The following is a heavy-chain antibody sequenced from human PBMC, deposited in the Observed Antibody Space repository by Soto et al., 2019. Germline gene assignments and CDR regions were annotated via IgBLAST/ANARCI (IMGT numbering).Heavy chain of an antibody. CDR3: ARDLRGYSRYDYLDY. J-gene: IGHJ4*02. CDR1: GGSISSGGYY. CDR2: SYYTGSS. D-gene: IGHD5-12*01. Sequence: LSLTCTVSGGSISSGGYYWSWIRQHPGKGLEWVGYSYYTGSSYYNPSLKSRVTISVGASKNQLSLRLASVTAADTAVYYCARDLRGYSRYDYLDYWGQGIPVTVSS. V-gene: IGHV4-31*03.